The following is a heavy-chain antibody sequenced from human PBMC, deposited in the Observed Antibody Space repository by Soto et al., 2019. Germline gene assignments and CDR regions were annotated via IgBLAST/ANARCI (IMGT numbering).Heavy chain of an antibody. Sequence: ASVKVSCKVSGYTLTELSMHWVRQAPGKGLEWMGGFDPEDGETIYAQKFQGRVTMTEDTSTDTAYMELSSLRSEDTAVYYCATSQDYYDFWSGPPRPDIAFDYWGQGTLVTVS. CDR2: FDPEDGET. J-gene: IGHJ4*02. CDR3: ATSQDYYDFWSGPPRPDIAFDY. V-gene: IGHV1-24*01. D-gene: IGHD3-3*01. CDR1: GYTLTELS.